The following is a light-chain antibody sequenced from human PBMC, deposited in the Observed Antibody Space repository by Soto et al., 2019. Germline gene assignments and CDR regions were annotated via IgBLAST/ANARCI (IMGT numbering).Light chain of an antibody. CDR3: QQYGSSSIT. Sequence: ETVLTQSPGTLSLSPGERATLSCRASQSVASSYLAWYQQKPGQAPRLLFYGASTRATGIPDRFSGSGSGTDFTITISRLEPEDFAVYYCQQYGSSSITFGQGTRLENK. CDR1: QSVASSY. J-gene: IGKJ5*01. CDR2: GAS. V-gene: IGKV3-20*01.